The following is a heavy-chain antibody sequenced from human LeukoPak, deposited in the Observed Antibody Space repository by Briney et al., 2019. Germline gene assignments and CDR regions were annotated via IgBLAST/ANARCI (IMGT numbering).Heavy chain of an antibody. V-gene: IGHV3-7*01. J-gene: IGHJ6*03. CDR3: ARLSGVAVAGKLWYYYYYMDV. CDR2: IKQDGSEK. Sequence: GSLRLSCAASGFTFSSYWMSWVRQAPGKGLEWVANIKQDGSEKYYVDSVKGRFTISRDNAKNSLYLQMNSLRAEDTAVYYCARLSGVAVAGKLWYYYYYMDVWGKGTTVTVSS. CDR1: GFTFSSYW. D-gene: IGHD6-19*01.